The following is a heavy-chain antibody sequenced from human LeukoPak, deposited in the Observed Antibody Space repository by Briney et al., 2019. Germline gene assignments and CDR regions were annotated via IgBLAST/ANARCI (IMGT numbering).Heavy chain of an antibody. D-gene: IGHD3-10*01. V-gene: IGHV3-66*02. CDR3: ARDSNHYYYGSGSYPY. CDR2: IYSGGST. Sequence: GGSLRLSCAASGSTVSSNYMSWVRQAPGKGLEWVSVIYSGGSTYYADSVKGRFTISRDNSKNTLYLQMNSLRAEDTAVYYCARDSNHYYYGSGSYPYWGQGTLVTVSS. CDR1: GSTVSSNY. J-gene: IGHJ4*02.